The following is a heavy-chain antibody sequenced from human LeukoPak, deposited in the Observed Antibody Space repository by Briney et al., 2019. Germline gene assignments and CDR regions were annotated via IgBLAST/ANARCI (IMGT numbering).Heavy chain of an antibody. Sequence: SETLSLTCTVSGGSISSSSYYWGWIRQPPGKGLEWIGSIYYSGSTYYNPSLKSRVTTSVDTSKNQFSLKLSSVTAADTAVYYCARDLRPFSGYDNLAFDIWGQGTMVTVSS. CDR2: IYYSGST. CDR1: GGSISSSSYY. D-gene: IGHD5-12*01. V-gene: IGHV4-39*07. J-gene: IGHJ3*02. CDR3: ARDLRPFSGYDNLAFDI.